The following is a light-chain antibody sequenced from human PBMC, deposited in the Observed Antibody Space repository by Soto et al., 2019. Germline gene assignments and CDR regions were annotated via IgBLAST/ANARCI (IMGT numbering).Light chain of an antibody. V-gene: IGKV3-15*01. Sequence: EPVMTQSPFTLSVSPGERATLSCRASQSVAINLAWYQQRPGQAPRLLIYGASTRATGIPARFSGSGSGTEFTLTISSLQSEDFAVYYCQQYNNWPPYTFGQGTKVDIK. CDR3: QQYNNWPPYT. J-gene: IGKJ2*01. CDR1: QSVAIN. CDR2: GAS.